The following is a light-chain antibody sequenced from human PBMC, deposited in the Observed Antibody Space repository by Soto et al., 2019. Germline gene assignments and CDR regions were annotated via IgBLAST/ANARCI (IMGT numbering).Light chain of an antibody. J-gene: IGKJ5*01. CDR2: AAS. V-gene: IGKV1-9*01. CDR1: QGISSY. CDR3: QQLNSYPIT. Sequence: DIPLTQSPSFLSASVGDRVTITCRASQGISSYFAWYQQKPGKAPKLLIYAASTLQSGVPSRFSGSGSGTEFTLTISSLQPEDFATYYCQQLNSYPITFGQGTRLEIK.